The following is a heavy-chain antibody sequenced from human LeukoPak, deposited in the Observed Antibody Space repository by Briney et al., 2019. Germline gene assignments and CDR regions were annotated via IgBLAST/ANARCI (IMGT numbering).Heavy chain of an antibody. CDR2: MNPNSGNT. Sequence: ASVKVSCKASGYTFTSYDINWVRQATGRGLEWMGWMNPNSGNTGYAQKFQGRVTMTRNTSISTAHMELSSLRSEDTAVYYCARGGYSYGLHYYYGMDVWGQGTTVTVSS. J-gene: IGHJ6*02. CDR1: GYTFTSYD. CDR3: ARGGYSYGLHYYYGMDV. V-gene: IGHV1-8*01. D-gene: IGHD5-18*01.